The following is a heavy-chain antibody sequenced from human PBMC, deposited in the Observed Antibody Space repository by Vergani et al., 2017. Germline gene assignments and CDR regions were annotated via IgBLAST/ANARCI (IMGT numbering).Heavy chain of an antibody. Sequence: QVQLVESGGGLVKPGGSLRLYCAASGFTFSDYYMSWLRQAPGKGLDWVSYISSSGSTIYYADSVKGRFTISRDNAKNSLYLQMNSLRAEDTAVYYCARVSRIYCIGGSCYYYYYYMDVWGKGTTVTVSS. J-gene: IGHJ6*03. CDR3: ARVSRIYCIGGSCYYYYYYMDV. V-gene: IGHV3-11*01. CDR1: GFTFSDYY. CDR2: ISSSGSTI. D-gene: IGHD2-15*01.